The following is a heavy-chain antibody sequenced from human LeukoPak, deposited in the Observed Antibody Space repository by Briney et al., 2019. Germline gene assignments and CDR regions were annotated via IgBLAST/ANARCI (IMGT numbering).Heavy chain of an antibody. D-gene: IGHD5-12*01. J-gene: IGHJ4*02. CDR1: GFNIRNHA. V-gene: IGHV3-30*18. Sequence: GGSLRLSCAASGFNIRNHAMHWVRQAPGKGLEWVTFISNDGNNKDYIDSVRGRFTISRDNSKNTLYLQMNSLKPEDTAVYYCAKDESWDIVMALDYWGQGTLVTVSS. CDR3: AKDESWDIVMALDY. CDR2: ISNDGNNK.